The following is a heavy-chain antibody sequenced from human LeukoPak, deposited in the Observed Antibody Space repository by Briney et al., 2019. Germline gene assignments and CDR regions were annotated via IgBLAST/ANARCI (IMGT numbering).Heavy chain of an antibody. CDR3: AREHITVANWFDP. CDR2: IYSGGST. CDR1: GFTFSSYA. J-gene: IGHJ5*02. D-gene: IGHD6-19*01. Sequence: GGSLRLSCAASGFTFSSYAMSWVRQAPGKGLEWVSVIYSGGSTYYADSVKGRFTISRDNSKNTLYLQMNSLRAEDTAVYYCAREHITVANWFDPWGQGTLVTVSS. V-gene: IGHV3-66*01.